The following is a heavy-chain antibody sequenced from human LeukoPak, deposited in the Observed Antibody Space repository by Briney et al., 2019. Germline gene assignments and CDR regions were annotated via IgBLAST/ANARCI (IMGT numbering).Heavy chain of an antibody. Sequence: SETLSLTCAVYGGSFSGYYWSWIRQPPGKGLEWIGGINHSGSTNYNPSLKSRVTISVDTSKNQFSLKLSSVTAADTAVYYCARAPYSGSYFFDYWGQGTLVTVSS. CDR3: ARAPYSGSYFFDY. CDR1: GGSFSGYY. CDR2: INHSGST. D-gene: IGHD1-26*01. V-gene: IGHV4-34*01. J-gene: IGHJ4*02.